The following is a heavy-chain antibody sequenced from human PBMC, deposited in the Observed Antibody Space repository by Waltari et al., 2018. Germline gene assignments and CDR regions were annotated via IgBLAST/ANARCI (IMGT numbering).Heavy chain of an antibody. J-gene: IGHJ5*02. V-gene: IGHV3-23*04. Sequence: EVQLVESGGGLVQPGGSLRLSCAASGFTFRSYAMSWVSPAPGKGLEWVSAISGSGGSTYYADSVKGRFTISRDNSKNTLYLQMNSLRAEDTAVYYCAKSGWFGEFNWFDPWGQGTLVTVSS. CDR1: GFTFRSYA. CDR2: ISGSGGST. CDR3: AKSGWFGEFNWFDP. D-gene: IGHD3-10*01.